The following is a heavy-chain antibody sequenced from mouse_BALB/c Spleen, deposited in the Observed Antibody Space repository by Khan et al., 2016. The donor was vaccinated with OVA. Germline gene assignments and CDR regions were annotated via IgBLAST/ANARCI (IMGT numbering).Heavy chain of an antibody. CDR3: ARMKPYWYFDL. J-gene: IGHJ1*01. CDR2: INTYTGEP. V-gene: IGHV9-3-1*01. Sequence: QFQLVQSGPELKKPGETVKISCKASGYTFTNYGMNWVKQAPGKGLKWMGWINTYTGEPTYADDFKGRFAFSLETSARTAYLQINNLKNEDTAKYFCARMKPYWYFDLWGAGTTVTVSS. CDR1: GYTFTNYG.